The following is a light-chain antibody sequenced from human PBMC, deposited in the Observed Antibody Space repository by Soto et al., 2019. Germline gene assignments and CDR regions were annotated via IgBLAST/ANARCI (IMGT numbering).Light chain of an antibody. J-gene: IGKJ5*01. CDR1: QSVSNSY. Sequence: IVLTQAPGTLSLSPGERATLSCRASQSVSNSYLAWFQQKPGQAPRLLIYGASSRATGIPARFSGRGSGADFTLTISSLEPEDFAVYYCQQYGSSPRTFGQGTLLEIK. V-gene: IGKV3-20*01. CDR3: QQYGSSPRT. CDR2: GAS.